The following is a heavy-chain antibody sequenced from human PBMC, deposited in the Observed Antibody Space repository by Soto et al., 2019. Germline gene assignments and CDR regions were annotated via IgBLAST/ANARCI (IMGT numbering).Heavy chain of an antibody. D-gene: IGHD3-3*01. CDR1: GGFISSYY. Sequence: PSETLSLTCTVSGGFISSYYWSWIRQPPGKGLEWIGYIYYSGSTNYNPSLKSRVTISVDTSKNQFSLKLSSVTAADTAVYYCARVEPIYRGYYDFWSGPPPGYHYWGQGTLVTVSS. CDR2: IYYSGST. J-gene: IGHJ4*02. CDR3: ARVEPIYRGYYDFWSGPPPGYHY. V-gene: IGHV4-59*01.